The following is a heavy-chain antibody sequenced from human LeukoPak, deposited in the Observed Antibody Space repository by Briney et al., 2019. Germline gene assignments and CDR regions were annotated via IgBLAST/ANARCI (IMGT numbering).Heavy chain of an antibody. V-gene: IGHV3-20*04. CDR1: GFTFSSYA. D-gene: IGHD6-19*01. CDR2: INWNGGST. Sequence: GGSLRLSCAASGFTFSSYAMSWVRHAPGKGLEWVSGINWNGGSTGYADSVKGRFTISRDNARNSMYLQMNSLRAEDTALYYCARIAMAGIGDGFDIWGQGTMVTVSS. J-gene: IGHJ3*02. CDR3: ARIAMAGIGDGFDI.